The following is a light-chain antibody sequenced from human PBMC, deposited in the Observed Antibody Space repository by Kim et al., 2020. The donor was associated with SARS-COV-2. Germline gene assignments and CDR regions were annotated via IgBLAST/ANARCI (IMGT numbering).Light chain of an antibody. J-gene: IGLJ2*01. V-gene: IGLV3-1*01. Sequence: SYELTQPPSVSVSPGQTASITCSGDKLGDKYACWYQQKPGQYPVLVIYQDSKRPSGIPERFSGSNSGNTATLTISGTQAMDEADYYCQAWDSSIVVFGGGTKLTVL. CDR2: QDS. CDR3: QAWDSSIVV. CDR1: KLGDKY.